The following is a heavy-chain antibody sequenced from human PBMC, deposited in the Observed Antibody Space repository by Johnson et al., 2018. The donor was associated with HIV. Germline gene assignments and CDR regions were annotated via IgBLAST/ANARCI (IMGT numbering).Heavy chain of an antibody. Sequence: QVQLVESGGGLVQPGGSLSLSCAASGFTFSDYYMSWIRQAPGKGLEWFSCISWNRGTIGYADSVKGRFTISGANSKNTLYRQLNSRRAEDTALYFCARDPLLGGWGSSLDDAFDIWGQGTMVTVSS. CDR2: ISWNRGTI. CDR1: GFTFSDYY. D-gene: IGHD3-16*01. CDR3: ARDPLLGGWGSSLDDAFDI. V-gene: IGHV3-11*01. J-gene: IGHJ3*02.